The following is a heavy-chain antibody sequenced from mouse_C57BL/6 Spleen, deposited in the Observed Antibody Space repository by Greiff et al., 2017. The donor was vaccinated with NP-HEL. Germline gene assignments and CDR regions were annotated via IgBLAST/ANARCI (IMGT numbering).Heavy chain of an antibody. CDR1: GYSITSGYY. V-gene: IGHV3-6*01. D-gene: IGHD1-1*01. J-gene: IGHJ2*01. CDR3: ARIYYYGSSSYY. CDR2: ISYDGSN. Sequence: ESGPGLVKPSQSLSLTCSVTGYSITSGYYWNWIRQFPGNKLEWMGYISYDGSNNYNPSLKNRISITRDTSKNQFFLKLNSVTTEDTATYYCARIYYYGSSSYYWGKGTTLTVSS.